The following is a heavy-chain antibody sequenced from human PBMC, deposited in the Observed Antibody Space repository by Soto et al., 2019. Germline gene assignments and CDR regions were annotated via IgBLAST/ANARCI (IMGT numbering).Heavy chain of an antibody. CDR2: IKSKTDGGTT. J-gene: IGHJ4*02. V-gene: IGHV3-15*07. Sequence: GGSLRLSCAASGFTFSNAWMNWVRQAPGKGLEWVGRIKSKTDGGTTDYAAPVKGRFTISRDDSKNTLYLQMNSLKTEDTAVYYCTTDSVWFGELSYIDYWGQGTLVTVSS. CDR1: GFTFSNAW. CDR3: TTDSVWFGELSYIDY. D-gene: IGHD3-10*01.